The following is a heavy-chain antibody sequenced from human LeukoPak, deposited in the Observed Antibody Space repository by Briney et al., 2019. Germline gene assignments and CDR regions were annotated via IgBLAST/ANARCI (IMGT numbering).Heavy chain of an antibody. CDR1: GFTVSSNY. CDR2: IYSGGST. V-gene: IGHV3-66*02. Sequence: GGSLRLSCAASGFTVSSNYMSWVRQAPGKGLEWVSVIYSGGSTYYADSVKGRFTISRDNSKNTLYLQMNSLRAEDTAVYYCARDRRWDGSSPLDYWGQGTLVTVSS. J-gene: IGHJ4*02. D-gene: IGHD6-6*01. CDR3: ARDRRWDGSSPLDY.